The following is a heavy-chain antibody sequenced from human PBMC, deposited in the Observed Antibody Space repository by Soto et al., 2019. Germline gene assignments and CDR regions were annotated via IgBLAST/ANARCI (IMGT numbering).Heavy chain of an antibody. D-gene: IGHD5-18*01. Sequence: ASVKVSCKASGYTFTSYAMHWVRQAPGQRLEWMGWINAGNGNTKYSQKFQGRVTITRDTSASTAYMELRSLRSDDTAVYYCARDVGYGLIDYWGQGTLVTVSS. CDR2: INAGNGNT. CDR1: GYTFTSYA. CDR3: ARDVGYGLIDY. J-gene: IGHJ4*02. V-gene: IGHV1-3*01.